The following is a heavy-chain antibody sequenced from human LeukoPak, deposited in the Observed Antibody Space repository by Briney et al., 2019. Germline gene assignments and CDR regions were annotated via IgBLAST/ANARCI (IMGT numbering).Heavy chain of an antibody. J-gene: IGHJ4*02. CDR2: ISSSSSYI. CDR1: GFTVSSNY. Sequence: GGSLRLSCAASGFTVSSNYMSWVRQAPGKGLEWVSSISSSSSYIYYADSVKGRFTISRDNAKNSLYLQMNSLRAEDTAVYYCARDRYYDSSGCFDYWGQGTLVTVSS. CDR3: ARDRYYDSSGCFDY. V-gene: IGHV3-21*01. D-gene: IGHD3-22*01.